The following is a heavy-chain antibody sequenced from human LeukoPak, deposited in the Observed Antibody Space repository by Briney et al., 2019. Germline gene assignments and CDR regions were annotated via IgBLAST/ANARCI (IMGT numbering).Heavy chain of an antibody. CDR3: TRGDVGCYGYFDH. D-gene: IGHD2-15*01. CDR2: INTDGSST. Sequence: GGSLRLSCAASGFTLSSYWMHWVRQVPGKGLVWVSRINTDGSSTSYADSVKGRFTISRDNARNTLYLEMNSLRTEDTAVYYCTRGDVGCYGYFDHWGQGTLVTVSS. CDR1: GFTLSSYW. J-gene: IGHJ4*02. V-gene: IGHV3-74*01.